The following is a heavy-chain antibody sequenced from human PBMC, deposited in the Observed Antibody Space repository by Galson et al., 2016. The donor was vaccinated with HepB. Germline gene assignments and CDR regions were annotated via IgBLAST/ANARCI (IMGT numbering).Heavy chain of an antibody. D-gene: IGHD2-15*01. CDR2: INNGSTYI. CDR1: GFTFSSYS. CDR3: ARRYCSGGTCYLFDY. V-gene: IGHV3-21*01. J-gene: IGHJ4*02. Sequence: SLRLSCAGSGFTFSSYSMSWVRQAPGKGLEWVSAINNGSTYIKYADSLQGRFTISRDNAKRLLYLEMNSLRAEDTAVYYCARRYCSGGTCYLFDYWGQGTLVTVSS.